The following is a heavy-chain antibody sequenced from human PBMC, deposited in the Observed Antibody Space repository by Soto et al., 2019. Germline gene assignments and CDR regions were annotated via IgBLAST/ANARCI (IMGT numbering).Heavy chain of an antibody. CDR2: INHSGST. J-gene: IGHJ6*04. D-gene: IGHD6-13*01. CDR3: ARGLDSRGDV. V-gene: IGHV4-34*01. Sequence: QVQLQQWGAGLLKPSETLSLTCAVYGGSFSGYYWSWIRQPPGKGLEWIGEINHSGSTNSNPSLKSRVTISVDTSKNQFSLKLSSVTAADTAVYYCARGLDSRGDVWGRGTTVTVSS. CDR1: GGSFSGYY.